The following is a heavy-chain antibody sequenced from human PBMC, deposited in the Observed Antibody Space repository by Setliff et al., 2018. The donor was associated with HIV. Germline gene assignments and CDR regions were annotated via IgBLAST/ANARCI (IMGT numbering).Heavy chain of an antibody. J-gene: IGHJ3*02. V-gene: IGHV7-4-1*02. CDR1: GYSFANYA. CDR2: IHTEQGFP. CDR3: AVDRHAFDI. D-gene: IGHD5-12*01. Sequence: ASVKVSCKASGYSFANYAINWLRQAPGRGLEWMGWIHTEQGFPMYAQGFTGRFVFSLDPSVSTAYLQINSLNPDDGAVYYCAVDRHAFDIWGQGTVVTVSS.